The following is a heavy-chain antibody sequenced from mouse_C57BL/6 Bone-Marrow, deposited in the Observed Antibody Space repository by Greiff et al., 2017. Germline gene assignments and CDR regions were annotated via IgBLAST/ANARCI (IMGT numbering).Heavy chain of an antibody. CDR1: GYTFTSYW. CDR2: IHPSDSDT. Sequence: VQLQQPGAELVKPGASVKVSCKASGYTFTSYWMHWVKQRPGQGLEWIGRIHPSDSDTNYNQKFKGKATLTVDKSSSTAYMQLSSLTSEDSAVYYCKPSDGNYAWFAYWGQGTLVTVAA. CDR3: KPSDGNYAWFAY. D-gene: IGHD2-1*01. J-gene: IGHJ3*01. V-gene: IGHV1-74*01.